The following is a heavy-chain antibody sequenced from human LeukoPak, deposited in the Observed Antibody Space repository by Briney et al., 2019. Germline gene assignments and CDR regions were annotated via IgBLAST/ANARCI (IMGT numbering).Heavy chain of an antibody. CDR3: AREYYYGSGSYSDY. CDR2: INWNGGST. D-gene: IGHD3-10*01. V-gene: IGHV3-20*04. Sequence: GRSLRLSCAASGFTFDDYGMSWVRQAPGKGLEWVSGINWNGGSTGYADSVKGRFTISRDNAKNSLYLQMNSLRAEDTALYYCAREYYYGSGSYSDYWGQGTLVTVSS. J-gene: IGHJ4*02. CDR1: GFTFDDYG.